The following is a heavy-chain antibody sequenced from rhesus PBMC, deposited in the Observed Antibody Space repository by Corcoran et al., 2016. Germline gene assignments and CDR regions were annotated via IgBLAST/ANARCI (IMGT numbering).Heavy chain of an antibody. J-gene: IGHJ4*01. CDR2: IKSKADGGTP. V-gene: IGHV3-16*01. Sequence: EVQLVESGGGLVQPGGSLSLSCAASGFTFSNFWMNWVRQAPGKGLEWVAFIKSKADGGTPSYAESVKGRFTISGDDSKNTVYLQMNSLKTEDTAVYYCTRDQAGPSFDYWGQGVLVTVSS. D-gene: IGHD1-1*01. CDR3: TRDQAGPSFDY. CDR1: GFTFSNFW.